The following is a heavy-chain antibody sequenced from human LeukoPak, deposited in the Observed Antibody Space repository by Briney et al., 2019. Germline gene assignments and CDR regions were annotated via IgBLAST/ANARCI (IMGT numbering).Heavy chain of an antibody. Sequence: GGSLRLSCAASGFTLSSNYMSWVRQAPGKGLEWVSVIYSGGSTYYADSVKGRFTISRDNSKNTLYLQMNSLGAEDTAVYYCARAGFTFSDYFGSFFDYWGQGTLVTVSS. CDR1: GFTLSSNY. CDR3: ARAGFTFSDYFGSFFDY. J-gene: IGHJ4*02. V-gene: IGHV3-53*01. D-gene: IGHD3-10*01. CDR2: IYSGGST.